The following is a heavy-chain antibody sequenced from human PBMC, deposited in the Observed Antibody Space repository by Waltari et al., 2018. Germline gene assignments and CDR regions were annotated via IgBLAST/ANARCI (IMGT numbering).Heavy chain of an antibody. CDR2: ISSSGSTI. J-gene: IGHJ6*03. D-gene: IGHD6-6*01. CDR1: GFTFSSYE. V-gene: IGHV3-48*03. Sequence: EVQLVESGGGLVQPGGSLRLSCAASGFTFSSYEMNWVRQAPGKGLEWVSYISSSGSTIYYADSVKGRFTIARDNAKNSLYLQMNSLRAEDTAVYYCARATLVRGFDYMDVWGKGTTVTVSS. CDR3: ARATLVRGFDYMDV.